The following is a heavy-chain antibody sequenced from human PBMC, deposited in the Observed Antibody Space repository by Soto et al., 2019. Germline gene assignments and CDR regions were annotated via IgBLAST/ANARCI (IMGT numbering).Heavy chain of an antibody. V-gene: IGHV3-23*01. D-gene: IGHD3-10*01. CDR3: ARGSTDSYPGSRIFDF. J-gene: IGHJ4*02. CDR2: ITDTGGDA. Sequence: GGSLRLSCVASGLTFGSRAMTWVRQAPGEGLQWVSTITDTGGDAKYADSVRGRFVISRDNSKKTLYLQMTSLTAEDSAMYYCARGSTDSYPGSRIFDFWGRGTLVTSPQ. CDR1: GLTFGSRA.